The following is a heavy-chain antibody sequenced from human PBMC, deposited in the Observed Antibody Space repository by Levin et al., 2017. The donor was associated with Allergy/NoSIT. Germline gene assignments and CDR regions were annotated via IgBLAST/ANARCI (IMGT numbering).Heavy chain of an antibody. V-gene: IGHV3-33*01. Sequence: GGSLRLSCAASGFTFSSYGMHWVRQAPGKGLEWVAVIWYDGSNKYYADSVKGRFTISRDNSKNTLYLQMNSLRAEDTAVYYCAREVVPKPARSRGNWFDPWGQGTLVTVSS. CDR3: AREVVPKPARSRGNWFDP. D-gene: IGHD2-2*01. CDR2: IWYDGSNK. CDR1: GFTFSSYG. J-gene: IGHJ5*02.